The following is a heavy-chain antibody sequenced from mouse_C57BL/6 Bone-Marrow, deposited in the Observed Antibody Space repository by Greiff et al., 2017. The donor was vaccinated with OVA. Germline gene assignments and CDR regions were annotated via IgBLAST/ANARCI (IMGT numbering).Heavy chain of an antibody. D-gene: IGHD4-1*01. Sequence: EVQRVESGGGLVQPGGSLSLSCAASGFTFTDYYMSWVRQPPGKALEWLGFIRNKANGYTTEYSASVKGRFIISRDNSQSILYLQMNALRAEDSATYYCARYGTGPFDYWGQGTTLTVSS. J-gene: IGHJ2*01. CDR3: ARYGTGPFDY. CDR2: IRNKANGYTT. V-gene: IGHV7-3*01. CDR1: GFTFTDYY.